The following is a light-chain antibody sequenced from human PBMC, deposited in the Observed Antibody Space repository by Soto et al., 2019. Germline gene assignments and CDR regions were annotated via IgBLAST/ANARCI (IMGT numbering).Light chain of an antibody. Sequence: DIVMTQSPLSLPVTPGEPASISCRSSQSLLHSKGYNYLDWYLKKPGQSPQLLIYLGSNRASGVPDRFSGSGSGKDFTLKISRAEAEDVGVYYGMQALQTPRTFDQGTKAEIK. CDR2: LGS. CDR1: QSLLHSKGYNY. CDR3: MQALQTPRT. V-gene: IGKV2-28*01. J-gene: IGKJ1*01.